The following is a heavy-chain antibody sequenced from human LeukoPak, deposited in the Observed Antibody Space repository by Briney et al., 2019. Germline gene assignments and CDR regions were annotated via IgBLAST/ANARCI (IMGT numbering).Heavy chain of an antibody. V-gene: IGHV4-59*08. J-gene: IGHJ4*02. CDR2: IYYSGST. CDR3: ARHGWVQWFGELLQHRKWSFDY. CDR1: GGSISSYY. Sequence: PSETLSLTCTVSGGSISSYYWSWIRQLPGKGLEWIGYIYYSGSTNYNPSLKSRVTISIDTSKNQFSLKLSSVTAADTAVYYCARHGWVQWFGELLQHRKWSFDYWGQGTLVTVSS. D-gene: IGHD3-10*01.